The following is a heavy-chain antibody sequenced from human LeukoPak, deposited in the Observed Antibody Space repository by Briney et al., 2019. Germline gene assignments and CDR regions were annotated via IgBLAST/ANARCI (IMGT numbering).Heavy chain of an antibody. CDR3: AREPRIYYHNIDV. V-gene: IGHV3-23*01. CDR2: ISGSGGST. D-gene: IGHD2/OR15-2a*01. Sequence: TGGSLRLSCAASGFTFSSYAMSWVRQAPGKGLEWVSAISGSGGSTYYADSVKGRFTISRDNSKNTLYLQMNGLRTEDTAVFYCAREPRIYYHNIDVWGQGTTVTVSS. J-gene: IGHJ6*02. CDR1: GFTFSSYA.